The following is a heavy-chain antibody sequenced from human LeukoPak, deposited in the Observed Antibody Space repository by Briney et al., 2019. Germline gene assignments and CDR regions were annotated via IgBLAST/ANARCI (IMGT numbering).Heavy chain of an antibody. Sequence: GGSLSLSCAASGFTISSYGMSWVRQAPGKGLEWVSAISGSGGSTYYADSVKGRFTISRDNSKNTLYLQMNSQRAEDTAVYYCAKDPYDFWSGYQAYWGQGTLVTVSS. CDR3: AKDPYDFWSGYQAY. V-gene: IGHV3-23*01. CDR1: GFTISSYG. J-gene: IGHJ4*02. D-gene: IGHD3-3*01. CDR2: ISGSGGST.